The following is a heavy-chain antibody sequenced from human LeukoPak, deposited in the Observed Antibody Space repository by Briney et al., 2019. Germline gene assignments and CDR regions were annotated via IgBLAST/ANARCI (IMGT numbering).Heavy chain of an antibody. J-gene: IGHJ4*02. V-gene: IGHV3-7*03. Sequence: GGSLRLSCAASGFTFSSYWMSWVRQAPGEGLEWVAKINQDGTEKAYVDSVRGRFTFSRDNAKNPLFLQMNSLRAEDTAVYYCARGPLIAAAGTWWGQGTLVTVSS. CDR1: GFTFSSYW. CDR3: ARGPLIAAAGTW. D-gene: IGHD6-13*01. CDR2: INQDGTEK.